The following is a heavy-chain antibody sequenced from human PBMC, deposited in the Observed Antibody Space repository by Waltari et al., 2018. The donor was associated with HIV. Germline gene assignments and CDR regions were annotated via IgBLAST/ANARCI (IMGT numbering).Heavy chain of an antibody. CDR2: IYYSGST. CDR1: GGSVNSGSYY. V-gene: IGHV4-61*01. Sequence: QVQLQESGPGLVKPSETLSLTCSVSGGSVNSGSYYWNWIRQPPGKGLEWIGYIYYSGSTNYNSSLKSRVTISVDTSKNQFSLKVSSVTAADTAVYYCARRGYGSSGYGLDVWGQGTTVSVSS. J-gene: IGHJ6*02. CDR3: ARRGYGSSGYGLDV. D-gene: IGHD5-12*01.